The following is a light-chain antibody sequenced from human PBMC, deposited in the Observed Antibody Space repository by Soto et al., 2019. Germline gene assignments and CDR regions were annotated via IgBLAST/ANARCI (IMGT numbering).Light chain of an antibody. Sequence: DIQMTQSPSSVSASVGDRVSITCRASQDINKWLAWYQQKPGIAPNLVXYTASRLHGGGPSRYSGSASGTDFTLTISSLQPEDVETYYCQQGKSFPLPFGGGTKVDIK. J-gene: IGKJ4*01. CDR1: QDINKW. CDR3: QQGKSFPLP. CDR2: TAS. V-gene: IGKV1-12*01.